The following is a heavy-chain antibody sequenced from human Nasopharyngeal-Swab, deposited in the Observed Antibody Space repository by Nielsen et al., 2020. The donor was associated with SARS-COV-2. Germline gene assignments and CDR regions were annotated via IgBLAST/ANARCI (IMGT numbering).Heavy chain of an antibody. D-gene: IGHD5-18*01. CDR2: ISYDGSNK. CDR3: AKGVYSYGYVADLYFDY. V-gene: IGHV3-30*18. J-gene: IGHJ4*02. Sequence: SLKISCAASGSTFSSYGMHWVRQAPGKGLEWVAVISYDGSNKYYADSVKGRFTISRDNSKNTLYLQMNSLRAEDTAVYYCAKGVYSYGYVADLYFDYWGQGTLVTVS. CDR1: GSTFSSYG.